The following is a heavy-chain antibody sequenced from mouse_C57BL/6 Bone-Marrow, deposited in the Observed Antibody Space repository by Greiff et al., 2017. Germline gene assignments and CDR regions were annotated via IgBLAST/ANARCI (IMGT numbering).Heavy chain of an antibody. D-gene: IGHD4-1*01. V-gene: IGHV5-15*01. CDR1: GFTFSDYG. Sequence: EVNLVESGGGLVQPGGSLKLSCAASGFTFSDYGMAWVRQAPRKGPEWVAVISNLAYSIYYAATVTGRFTISRENAKNTLYLEMSSLRSEDTAMYYCARHRTGYYAMDYWGQGTSVTVSS. CDR3: ARHRTGYYAMDY. J-gene: IGHJ4*01. CDR2: ISNLAYSI.